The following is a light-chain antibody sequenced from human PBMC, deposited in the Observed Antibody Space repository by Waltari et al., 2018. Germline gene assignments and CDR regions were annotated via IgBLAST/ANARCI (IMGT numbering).Light chain of an antibody. J-gene: IGKJ4*01. CDR1: RRFSNNF. CDR2: GAS. CDR3: QQYDSIVLT. Sequence: CRASRRFSNNFLNWYHQKPGQAPRLLIYGASSRATDIPDRFSGSGSGTDFTLTISRLEPEDFAVYYCQQYDSIVLTFGGGTKVEI. V-gene: IGKV3-20*01.